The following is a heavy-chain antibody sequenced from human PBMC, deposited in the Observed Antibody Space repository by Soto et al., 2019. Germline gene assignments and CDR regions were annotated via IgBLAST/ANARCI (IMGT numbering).Heavy chain of an antibody. D-gene: IGHD4-17*01. CDR3: AKEKSVTYGGYDAFDI. CDR1: GFTFSSYE. Sequence: AGGSLILSCAASGFTFSSYEMDWVRQAPGKGLEWVAYINSGGSSIYYGDSVKGRFTISRDNAKNSLYLQMNSLRAEDTAVYYCAKEKSVTYGGYDAFDIWGQGTMVTVSS. V-gene: IGHV3-48*03. CDR2: INSGGSSI. J-gene: IGHJ3*02.